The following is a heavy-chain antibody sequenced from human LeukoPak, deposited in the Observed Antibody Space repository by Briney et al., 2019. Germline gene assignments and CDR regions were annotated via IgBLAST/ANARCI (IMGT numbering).Heavy chain of an antibody. CDR2: IYYSKNT. CDR3: VSPRGFSYGYFDY. Sequence: SETLSLTCTVSGGSISSSSAYWGWIRQPPGKGLEWIGSIYYSKNTYYNPSLKGRVTISADTSKNQFSLTLGSVSATDTAVYYCVSPRGFSYGYFDYWGQGTLVTVSS. CDR1: GGSISSSSAY. J-gene: IGHJ4*02. D-gene: IGHD5-18*01. V-gene: IGHV4-39*01.